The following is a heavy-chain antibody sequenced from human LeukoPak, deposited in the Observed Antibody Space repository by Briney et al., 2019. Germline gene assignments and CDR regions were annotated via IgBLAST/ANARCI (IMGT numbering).Heavy chain of an antibody. Sequence: ASVKVSCKASGYTFTSYAMHWVRQAPGQRLEWMGWINAGNGNTKYSQKFQGRVTITRDTSASTAYMELSSLRSEDTPVYYCARVRGSGYDTIYYFDYWGQGTLVTVSS. V-gene: IGHV1-3*01. J-gene: IGHJ4*02. CDR2: INAGNGNT. D-gene: IGHD3-9*01. CDR3: ARVRGSGYDTIYYFDY. CDR1: GYTFTSYA.